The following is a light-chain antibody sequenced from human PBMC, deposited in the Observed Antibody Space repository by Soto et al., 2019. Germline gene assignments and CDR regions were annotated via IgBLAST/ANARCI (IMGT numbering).Light chain of an antibody. J-gene: IGLJ3*02. Sequence: NFMLTQPHSVSESPGKTVTISCTGGSGSIASNYVQWYQQRPGSAPTTVIYEDNQRPSGVPDRFSGSIDISSNSASLTISGLQTEDEADYYCQSCDSGNRGVFGGGTKLTVL. CDR2: EDN. CDR1: SGSIASNY. V-gene: IGLV6-57*02. CDR3: QSCDSGNRGV.